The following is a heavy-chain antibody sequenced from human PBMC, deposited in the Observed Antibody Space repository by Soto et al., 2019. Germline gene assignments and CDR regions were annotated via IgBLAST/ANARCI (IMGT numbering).Heavy chain of an antibody. V-gene: IGHV4-59*08. J-gene: IGHJ4*02. D-gene: IGHD1-20*01. CDR1: GDSITTYY. CDR2: IYHAGNT. Sequence: QVQLQESGPGLVKDSETLSLTCSVSGDSITTYYWSWIRQSPGKGLEWIGYIYHAGNTNYNPSLRGRVTMSVDTSRNRFSLKLKSVTAADTAIYYCARLNYYFPHWGQGTLVTVSS. CDR3: ARLNYYFPH.